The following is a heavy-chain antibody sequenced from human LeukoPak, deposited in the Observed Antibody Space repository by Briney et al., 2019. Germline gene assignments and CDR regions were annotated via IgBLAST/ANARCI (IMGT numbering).Heavy chain of an antibody. CDR1: GGTFSSYA. Sequence: SVKVSCKASGGTFSSYAISWVRQAPGQGLEWMGRIVPILGTANYPQKFQGRVTITADKSTSTAYMELSSLRSEDTAVYNCATDREAAASGERPNAFDIWGQGTMVTVSS. J-gene: IGHJ3*02. D-gene: IGHD6-25*01. CDR2: IVPILGTA. CDR3: ATDREAAASGERPNAFDI. V-gene: IGHV1-69*04.